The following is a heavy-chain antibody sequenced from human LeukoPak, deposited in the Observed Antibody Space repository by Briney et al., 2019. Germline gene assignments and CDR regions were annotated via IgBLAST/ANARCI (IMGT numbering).Heavy chain of an antibody. D-gene: IGHD5-12*01. J-gene: IGHJ1*01. CDR2: INHSGST. V-gene: IGHV4-34*01. CDR3: ATGPPWVGYVDAEYFQH. CDR1: GGSFSGYY. Sequence: PSETLSLTCAVSGGSFSGYYWSWIRQPPGKGLEWIGEINHSGSTTYNPSLKSRVTIAVKTSKNQISLKLSSVTAADTAVYYCATGPPWVGYVDAEYFQHWGQGTLVTVSS.